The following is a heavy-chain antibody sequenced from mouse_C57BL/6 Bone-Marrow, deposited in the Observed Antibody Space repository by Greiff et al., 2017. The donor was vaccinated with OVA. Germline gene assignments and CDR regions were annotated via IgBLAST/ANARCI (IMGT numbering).Heavy chain of an antibody. V-gene: IGHV2-6*01. CDR1: GFSLTSYG. D-gene: IGHD1-1*01. Sequence: VQGVESGPGLVAPSQSLSITCTVSGFSLTSYGVDWVRQSPGKGLEWLGVIWGVGSTNYNSALKSRLSISKDNSKSQVFLKMNSLQTDDTAMYYCARVSYYYGSSPFAYWGQGTLVTVSA. CDR2: IWGVGST. J-gene: IGHJ3*01. CDR3: ARVSYYYGSSPFAY.